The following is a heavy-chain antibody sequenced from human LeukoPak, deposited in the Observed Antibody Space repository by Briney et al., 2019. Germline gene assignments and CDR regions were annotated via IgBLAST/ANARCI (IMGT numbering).Heavy chain of an antibody. Sequence: GGSLRLSCVASGLTFDDYGMSWVRQAPGKGLEWVSYISGSSIYTRYADSVKGRFTISRDNAKNSLYLQMNSLRAEDTALYYCVRDISGYYFDYWGQGTLVTVSS. CDR1: GLTFDDYG. CDR2: ISGSSIYT. D-gene: IGHD3-22*01. V-gene: IGHV3-11*05. CDR3: VRDISGYYFDY. J-gene: IGHJ4*02.